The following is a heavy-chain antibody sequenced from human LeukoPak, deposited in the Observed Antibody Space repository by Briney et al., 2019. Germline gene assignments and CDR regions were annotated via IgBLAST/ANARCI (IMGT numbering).Heavy chain of an antibody. CDR3: ARGPPNWGPDF. Sequence: GSSVTVSCKASGGTFSSYAISWVRQAPGQGLEWMGGIIPIFGTANYAQKFQGRVTITADESTSTAYMELSSLRSEDTAVYYCARGPPNWGPDFWGQGTLITVSS. J-gene: IGHJ4*02. D-gene: IGHD7-27*01. CDR2: IIPIFGTA. CDR1: GGTFSSYA. V-gene: IGHV1-69*01.